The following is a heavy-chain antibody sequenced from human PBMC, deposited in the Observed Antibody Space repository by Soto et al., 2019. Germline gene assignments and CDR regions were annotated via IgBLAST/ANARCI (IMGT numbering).Heavy chain of an antibody. CDR1: GYTFSTYT. CDR2: INAGNGET. CDR3: ARSTTNCYSLCWFEH. D-gene: IGHD2-2*02. V-gene: IGHV1-3*01. J-gene: IGHJ5*02. Sequence: VQIVQSGAEGMQPRASVKVSCKASGYTFSTYTIQWVRQAPGQRREWMGWINAGNGETKYSQNFQGRVTITRDTSASTANMDLKSLRSEDTADYYCARSTTNCYSLCWFEHWGQGSLVTVSS.